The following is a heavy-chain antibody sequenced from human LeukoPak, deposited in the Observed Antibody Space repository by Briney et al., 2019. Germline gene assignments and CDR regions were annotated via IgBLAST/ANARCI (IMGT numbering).Heavy chain of an antibody. J-gene: IGHJ6*02. D-gene: IGHD3-3*01. CDR2: ISGDGGST. V-gene: IGHV3-43*02. CDR1: GFTVSTYT. Sequence: GGSLRLSCAASGFTVSTYTMNWVRQAPGKGLEWVSLISGDGGSTYYADSVKGRFTISRDNSKNSLYLQMNSLRTEDTALYYCAKDAPTYYDFWSGYPYYYYGMDVWGQGTTVTVSS. CDR3: AKDAPTYYDFWSGYPYYYYGMDV.